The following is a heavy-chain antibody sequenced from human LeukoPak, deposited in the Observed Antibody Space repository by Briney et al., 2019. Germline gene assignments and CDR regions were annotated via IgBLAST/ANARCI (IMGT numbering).Heavy chain of an antibody. CDR1: GYTLTELS. CDR3: ARYPRAAAAPGFDP. Sequence: ASVKASCKVSGYTLTELSMHWVRQAPGQGLEWMGWITPSSGGTIYAQKFQGRVTMTRDMSISTAYMELSRLRSDDTAVYYCARYPRAAAAPGFDPWGQGTLVTVSS. CDR2: ITPSSGGT. J-gene: IGHJ5*02. V-gene: IGHV1-2*02. D-gene: IGHD6-13*01.